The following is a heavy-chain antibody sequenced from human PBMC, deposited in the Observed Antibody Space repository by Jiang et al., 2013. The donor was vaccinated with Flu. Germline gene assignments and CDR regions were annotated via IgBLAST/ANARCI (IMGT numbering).Heavy chain of an antibody. V-gene: IGHV1-8*01. CDR2: MNPNSGNT. CDR1: GYTFTSYD. D-gene: IGHD2-2*01. Sequence: SGAEVKKPGASVKASCKASGYTFTSYDINWVRQATGQGLEWMGWMNPNSGNTGYAQKFQGRVTMTRNTSISTAYMELSSLRSEDTAVYYCAREYADIVVVPAALGRWFDPGTREPWSPSPQ. J-gene: IGHJ5*02. CDR3: AREYADIVVVPAALGRWFDP.